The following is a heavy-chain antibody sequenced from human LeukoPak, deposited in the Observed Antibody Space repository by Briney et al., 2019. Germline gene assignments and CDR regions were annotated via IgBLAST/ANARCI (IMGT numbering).Heavy chain of an antibody. CDR1: GFTFSNFA. CDR3: ARFPTGFDY. CDR2: ISASGGGR. D-gene: IGHD4-17*01. V-gene: IGHV3-23*01. Sequence: GGSLRLSCAATGFTFSNFAMSWVRQPPGRGLEWVSVISASGGGRDYADSVKGRCTISRDNAKNSLYLQMNSLRAEDTAMYYCARFPTGFDYWGQGTLVTVSS. J-gene: IGHJ4*02.